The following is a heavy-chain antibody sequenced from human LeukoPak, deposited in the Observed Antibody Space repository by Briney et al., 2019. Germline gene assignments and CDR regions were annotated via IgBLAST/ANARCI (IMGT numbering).Heavy chain of an antibody. CDR2: ISGNNGDT. Sequence: EASVTVSCKTSGYTFTSYGITWVRPAPGQGLEWLGWISGNNGDTSYAHNVDGRVTMNTDTSTSTGYMELRSLRSDDAAVYYCARTSITMVSSTWGQGTLVIVSS. J-gene: IGHJ4*02. V-gene: IGHV1-18*04. D-gene: IGHD3-10*01. CDR3: ARTSITMVSST. CDR1: GYTFTSYG.